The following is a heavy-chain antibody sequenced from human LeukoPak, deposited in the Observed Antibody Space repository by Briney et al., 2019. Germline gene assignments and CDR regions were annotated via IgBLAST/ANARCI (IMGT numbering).Heavy chain of an antibody. CDR3: TTPQVWFGELLRINYYYYYMDV. J-gene: IGHJ6*03. CDR2: ITGNDLST. D-gene: IGHD3-10*01. Sequence: GGSLRLSCAASGFMFSNFGMSWVRQGPGKGPEWVSRITGNDLSTYYADSVRGRFTISRDNSKNTAYLQMNSLKIEDTAVYYCTTPQVWFGELLRINYYYYYMDVWGKGTTVTVSS. CDR1: GFMFSNFG. V-gene: IGHV3-23*01.